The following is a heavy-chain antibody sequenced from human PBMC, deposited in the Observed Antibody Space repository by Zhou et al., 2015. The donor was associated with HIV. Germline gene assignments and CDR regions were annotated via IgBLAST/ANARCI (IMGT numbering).Heavy chain of an antibody. Sequence: QVQLVQSGAEVKKPGSSVKVSCKASGGTFSSYAISWVRQAPGQGLEWVGGIIPLFGTPNYAQKFQGRVTIVADKSTSTVFMELTSLRFGDTAVYYCARETGGGYDSFDYWGQGTLVTVSS. CDR2: IIPLFGTP. V-gene: IGHV1-69*06. D-gene: IGHD5-12*01. CDR3: ARETGGGYDSFDY. J-gene: IGHJ4*02. CDR1: GGTFSSYA.